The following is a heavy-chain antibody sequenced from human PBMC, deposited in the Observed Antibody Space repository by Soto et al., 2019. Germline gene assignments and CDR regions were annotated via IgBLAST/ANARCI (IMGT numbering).Heavy chain of an antibody. CDR2: ITPYNGNT. V-gene: IGHV1-18*01. Sequence: QVQLVQSGAAVKNPGASVKVSCQASNYLFGAFGISWVRQAPGQGLEWMGWITPYNGNTHYAEKFQDRVTMTADKSTTTAYMEVRRLTSADTAVYFCARISARRNDFDVWGQGTGVTVSS. CDR3: ARISARRNDFDV. CDR1: NYLFGAFG. J-gene: IGHJ3*01.